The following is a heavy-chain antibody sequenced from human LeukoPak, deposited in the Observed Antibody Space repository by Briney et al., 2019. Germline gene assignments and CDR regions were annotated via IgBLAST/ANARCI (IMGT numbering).Heavy chain of an antibody. Sequence: PGGSLRLSCSASGFTFSSYAMSWVRQAPGKGLEWVSAISGSGGSTYYADSVKGRFTISRDNSKNTLYLQMNSLRAEDTAVYYCAKAVAGETSYHFDYRGQGTLGNVSS. CDR1: GFTFSSYA. CDR3: AKAVAGETSYHFDY. CDR2: ISGSGGST. J-gene: IGHJ4*01. D-gene: IGHD2-21*01. V-gene: IGHV3-23*01.